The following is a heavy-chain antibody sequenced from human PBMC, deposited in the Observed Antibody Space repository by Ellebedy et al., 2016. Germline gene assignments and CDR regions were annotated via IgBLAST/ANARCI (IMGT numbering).Heavy chain of an antibody. V-gene: IGHV1-46*01. Sequence: ASVKVSCKTSGYTFTTYYIHWVRQAPGQGLEWLGIIDPSSGDTSFAQRVQGRVTLTSDASTTTVYMNLFSLKSEDTALYYCARDRRTSPEGMDVWGQGTTVTVSS. CDR2: IDPSSGDT. CDR3: ARDRRTSPEGMDV. D-gene: IGHD1-14*01. CDR1: GYTFTTYY. J-gene: IGHJ6*02.